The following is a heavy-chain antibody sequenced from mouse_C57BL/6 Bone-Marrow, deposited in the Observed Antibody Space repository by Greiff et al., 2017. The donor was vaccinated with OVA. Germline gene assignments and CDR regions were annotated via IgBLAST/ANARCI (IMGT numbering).Heavy chain of an antibody. J-gene: IGHJ2*01. CDR3: ARSDSSNYKGY. Sequence: QVQLQQSGAELAKPGASVKLSCKASGYTFTSYCMHWVKQRPGQGLEWIGYINPSSGYTKYNQKFKDKATLTADKTSSTDYMQLSSLTYEDSTVYYCARSDSSNYKGYWGQGTTLTVSA. V-gene: IGHV1-7*01. CDR2: INPSSGYT. CDR1: GYTFTSYC. D-gene: IGHD2-5*01.